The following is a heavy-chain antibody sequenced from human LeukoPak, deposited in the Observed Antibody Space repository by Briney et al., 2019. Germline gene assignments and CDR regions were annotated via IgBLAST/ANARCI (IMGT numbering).Heavy chain of an antibody. Sequence: AGGSLRLSCAASGFTFSDYYMTWIRQAPGKGLEWVSYISSSGSTMYYADSVKDRFTVSRDNAKNSLYLQMNSLRAEDTAIYYCARVRTYSASPFYFDFWGQGTLVTVSS. CDR2: ISSSGSTM. J-gene: IGHJ4*02. D-gene: IGHD1-26*01. CDR3: ARVRTYSASPFYFDF. CDR1: GFTFSDYY. V-gene: IGHV3-11*04.